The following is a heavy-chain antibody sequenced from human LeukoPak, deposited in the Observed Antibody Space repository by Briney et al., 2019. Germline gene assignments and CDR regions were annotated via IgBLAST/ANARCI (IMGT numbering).Heavy chain of an antibody. D-gene: IGHD2-15*01. CDR1: RGTFSSYA. Sequence: SVKVSCKASRGTFSSYAISWVRQAPGQGLGWMGGIIPIFGTANYAQKFQGRVTITADESTSTAYMELSSLRSEDTAVYYCAACSGGSCYIVYWGQGTLVTVSS. J-gene: IGHJ4*02. CDR2: IIPIFGTA. CDR3: AACSGGSCYIVY. V-gene: IGHV1-69*13.